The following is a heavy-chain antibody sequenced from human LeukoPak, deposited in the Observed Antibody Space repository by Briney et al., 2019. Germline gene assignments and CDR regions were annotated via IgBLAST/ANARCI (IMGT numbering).Heavy chain of an antibody. CDR3: ARLSTTVTTRFDY. V-gene: IGHV4-39*07. J-gene: IGHJ4*02. CDR2: IYYSGST. CDR1: GGSISSSSYY. Sequence: SETLSLTCTVSGGSISSSSYYWGWIRQPPGKGLEWIGSIYYSGSTYYNPSLKSRVTISVDTSKNQFSLKLSSVTAADTAVYYCARLSTTVTTRFDYWGQGTLVTVSS. D-gene: IGHD4-17*01.